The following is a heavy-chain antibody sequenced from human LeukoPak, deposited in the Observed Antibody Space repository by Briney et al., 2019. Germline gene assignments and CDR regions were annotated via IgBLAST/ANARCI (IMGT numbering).Heavy chain of an antibody. Sequence: ASVTVSCKVSGYTLTELSMHWVRQAPGKGLEWMGGFDPEDGETIYAQKFQGRVTMTEDTSTDTAYMELSSLRSEDTAVYYCATGPAGTYYYYGMDVWGQGTTVTVSS. CDR1: GYTLTELS. J-gene: IGHJ6*02. V-gene: IGHV1-24*01. CDR3: ATGPAGTYYYYGMDV. CDR2: FDPEDGET. D-gene: IGHD6-13*01.